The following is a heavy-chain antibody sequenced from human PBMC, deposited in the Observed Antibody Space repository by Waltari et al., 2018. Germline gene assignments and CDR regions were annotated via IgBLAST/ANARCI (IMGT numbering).Heavy chain of an antibody. CDR1: GFTFSTYW. V-gene: IGHV3-74*03. D-gene: IGHD6-25*01. CDR2: MTPDENKR. CDR3: ARDDSWQRLAA. J-gene: IGHJ5*01. Sequence: EVQLVESGGGLVQPGGSLRLSCSASGFTFSTYWMYWVRQPPGKGLEWVSRMTPDENKREYADSVKGRFTISRDNTKNMLYLDMNSLRVEDAAMYYCARDDSWQRLAAWGHGTLVTVSS.